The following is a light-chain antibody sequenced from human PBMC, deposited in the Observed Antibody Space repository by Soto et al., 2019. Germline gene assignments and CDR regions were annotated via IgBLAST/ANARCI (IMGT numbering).Light chain of an antibody. V-gene: IGLV2-23*02. Sequence: QSALTQPASVSGSPGQSITISCTGASSDVGTYNLASWYQQHPGKAPKLMIYEVSKRPSGVSNRFSGSKSGNTASLTISGLQAEDEADYYCCSYAGSNTLYVFGTGTKVPS. CDR2: EVS. J-gene: IGLJ1*01. CDR1: SSDVGTYNL. CDR3: CSYAGSNTLYV.